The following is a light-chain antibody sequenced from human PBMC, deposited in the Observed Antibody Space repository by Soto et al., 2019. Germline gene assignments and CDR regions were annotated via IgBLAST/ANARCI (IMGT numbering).Light chain of an antibody. J-gene: IGLJ1*01. V-gene: IGLV2-14*01. CDR2: DVS. Sequence: QSALTQPASVSGSPGQSITISCTGTSSDVGGYNFVSWYQQHPGKAPKLMIYDVSNRPSGVSNRFSGSKSGNTASLTISGLQAEDEADYYCSSYTSSSTRLYVFGTGTKLTVL. CDR3: SSYTSSSTRLYV. CDR1: SSDVGGYNF.